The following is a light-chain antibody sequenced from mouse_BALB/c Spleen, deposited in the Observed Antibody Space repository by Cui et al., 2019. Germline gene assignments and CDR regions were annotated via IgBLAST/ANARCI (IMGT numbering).Light chain of an antibody. CDR3: QHWSSNPLT. Sequence: QIVLTKSPALMSASSGEKATMTCSASSSVSYMYWYQQKPRSSPKPWIYLTSNLAYGVPARFSGSGSGTSYSLTISSMEAEDAATYYCQHWSSNPLTFGAGTKLELK. CDR2: LTS. V-gene: IGKV4-68*01. J-gene: IGKJ5*01. CDR1: SSVSY.